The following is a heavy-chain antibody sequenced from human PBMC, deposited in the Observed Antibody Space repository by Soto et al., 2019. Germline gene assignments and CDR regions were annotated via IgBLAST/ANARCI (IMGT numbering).Heavy chain of an antibody. D-gene: IGHD3-22*01. CDR1: GFSINSYY. CDR2: IYYSGST. CDR3: ASHGSTYYYDSSGYSHFDY. V-gene: IGHV4-59*01. Sequence: TSVTLSLTCSILGFSINSYYWSWIRQPPGKGLEWIGYIYYSGSTNYNPSLKSRVTISVDTSKNQFSLKLSSVTAADTAVYYCASHGSTYYYDSSGYSHFDYWGQGTLVTVS. J-gene: IGHJ4*02.